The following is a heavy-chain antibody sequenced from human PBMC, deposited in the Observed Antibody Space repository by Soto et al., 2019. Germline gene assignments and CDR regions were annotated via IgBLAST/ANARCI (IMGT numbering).Heavy chain of an antibody. CDR2: ISGSGGGGST. V-gene: IGHV3-23*01. D-gene: IGHD3-3*01. J-gene: IGHJ6*02. Sequence: GSLRLSCAASGFSFSISAMSWVRQTPGKGLEWISAISGSGGGGSTYYADSVKGRFTISRDNSKNTLYLQMNSLTADDTALYHCATGPTIFGVVIRLYNYYGLDVWGQGTTVTVSS. CDR3: ATGPTIFGVVIRLYNYYGLDV. CDR1: GFSFSISA.